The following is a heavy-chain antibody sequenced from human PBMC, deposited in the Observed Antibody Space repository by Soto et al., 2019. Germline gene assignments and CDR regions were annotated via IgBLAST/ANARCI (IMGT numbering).Heavy chain of an antibody. Sequence: ASVKVSCKTSGFMFTSFGFSWVRQAPGQGLEWMGWISAYNGNRNYAQKLQDRVTMTTDISTATVYMELRSLRSDDTAVYYCARFPYDFWSGYPASNWFDPWGQGTLVTGSS. CDR3: ARFPYDFWSGYPASNWFDP. CDR2: ISAYNGNR. CDR1: GFMFTSFG. J-gene: IGHJ5*02. V-gene: IGHV1-18*01. D-gene: IGHD3-3*01.